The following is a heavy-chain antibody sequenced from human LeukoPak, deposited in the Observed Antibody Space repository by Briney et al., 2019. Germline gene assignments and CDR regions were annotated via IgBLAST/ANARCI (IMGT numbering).Heavy chain of an antibody. CDR2: ISGSGGST. CDR1: GFTFSSYA. D-gene: IGHD6-6*01. J-gene: IGHJ4*02. Sequence: GGSLRLSCAASGFTFSSYAMSWVRQAPGKGLEWVSAISGSGGSTYYADSVKGRFTISRDNSKNTLFLQMNSLRAEDTAVYYCARVEYSSSPHFDYWGQGTLVTVSS. V-gene: IGHV3-23*01. CDR3: ARVEYSSSPHFDY.